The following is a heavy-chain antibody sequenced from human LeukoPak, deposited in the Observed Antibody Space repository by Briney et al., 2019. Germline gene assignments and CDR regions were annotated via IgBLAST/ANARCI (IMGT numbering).Heavy chain of an antibody. Sequence: RAGGSMSLAWAASAFSLGVQWAGWVSQAAGELLGWVAHINSGEDRAAFADSEKGRYTISRDNARNTLYLQMNSLRAEDTAVYYCARGGPIYCSGDSCYPGDYWGQGTLVTVSS. CDR1: AFSLGVQW. CDR3: ARGGPIYCSGDSCYPGDY. D-gene: IGHD2-15*01. CDR2: INSGEDRA. V-gene: IGHV3-74*01. J-gene: IGHJ4*02.